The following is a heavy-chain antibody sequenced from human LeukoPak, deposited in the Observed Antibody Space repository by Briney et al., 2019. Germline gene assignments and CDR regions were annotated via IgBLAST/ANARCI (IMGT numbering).Heavy chain of an antibody. J-gene: IGHJ4*02. Sequence: ASVKVSCKASGYTFTNYDINWVRQTTGQGLQWIGWMNPNSGDSGYAQELQGRVTMTRDTSISTAYMELSSLTSEDTALYFCARFSPNENHGDYGFDYWGQGTPVTVSS. V-gene: IGHV1-8*01. CDR3: ARFSPNENHGDYGFDY. D-gene: IGHD4-17*01. CDR1: GYTFTNYD. CDR2: MNPNSGDS.